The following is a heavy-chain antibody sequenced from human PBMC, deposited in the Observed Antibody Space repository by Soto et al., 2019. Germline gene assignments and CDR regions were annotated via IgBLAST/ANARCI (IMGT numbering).Heavy chain of an antibody. CDR1: GFTFSSYG. CDR2: ISYDGSNK. Sequence: GGSLRLSCAASGFTFSSYGMHWVRQAPGKGLEWVAVISYDGSNKYYADSVKGRFTISRDNSKNTLYLQMNSLRAEDTAVYYCAKGPSGYPGYWGQGTLVTVSS. D-gene: IGHD3-22*01. J-gene: IGHJ4*02. CDR3: AKGPSGYPGY. V-gene: IGHV3-30*18.